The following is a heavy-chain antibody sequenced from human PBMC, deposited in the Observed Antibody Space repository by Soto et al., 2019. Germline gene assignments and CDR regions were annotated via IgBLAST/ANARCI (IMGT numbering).Heavy chain of an antibody. CDR2: ISYDGSDK. CDR1: GFPFTSYG. D-gene: IGHD3-10*01. CDR3: VGGQYYFDY. J-gene: IGHJ4*02. V-gene: IGHV3-30*03. Sequence: QVQLVESGGGVVQPGRSLRLSCAASGFPFTSYGMHWVREGPDKGLEWVAIISYDGSDKYYADSVKGRFTISRDNSKNNLYLQMNSLRPEDTALYYCVGGQYYFDYRGQGTLVIASS.